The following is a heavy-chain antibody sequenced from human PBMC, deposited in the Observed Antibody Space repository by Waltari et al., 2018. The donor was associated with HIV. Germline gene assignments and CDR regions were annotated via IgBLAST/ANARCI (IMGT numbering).Heavy chain of an antibody. J-gene: IGHJ3*01. Sequence: QVTLKESGPALVKPTQTLTLPCTFSGFSLSISGTRVSWIRQPPGKALEWLARIDWDDDTFYTTSLKTRLSISKDTSKNQVVLTMTNVDTVDTATYYCARSITIFGVVTKGSDVFDVWGQGTMVTVSS. V-gene: IGHV2-70*04. CDR3: ARSITIFGVVTKGSDVFDV. CDR1: GFSLSISGTR. D-gene: IGHD3-3*01. CDR2: IDWDDDT.